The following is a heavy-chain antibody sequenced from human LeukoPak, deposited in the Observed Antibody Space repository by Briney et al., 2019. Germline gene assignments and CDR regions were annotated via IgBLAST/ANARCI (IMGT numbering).Heavy chain of an antibody. Sequence: SETLSLTCTVSGGSIGTYYWSWIRQSPGKGLEWIGYIYVTGSTRYNPYLQSRVTISVDTSRNQFFLKMSSVTAADTAVYYCARHIGGGIEDMDVWGKGTAVTVSS. CDR1: GGSIGTYY. J-gene: IGHJ6*03. CDR2: IYVTGST. D-gene: IGHD3-16*02. V-gene: IGHV4-59*08. CDR3: ARHIGGGIEDMDV.